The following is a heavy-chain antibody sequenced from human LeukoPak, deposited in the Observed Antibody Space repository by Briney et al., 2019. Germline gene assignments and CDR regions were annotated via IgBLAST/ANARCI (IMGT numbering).Heavy chain of an antibody. J-gene: IGHJ4*02. CDR3: ASIPSYYFDY. D-gene: IGHD6-6*01. CDR1: GGSISGSSYY. CDR2: IYYSGST. Sequence: PSETLSLTCTVSGGSISGSSYYWGWIRQPPGKGLEWIGYIYYSGSTNYNPSLKSRVTISVDRSKNQFSLKLSSVTAADTAVYYCASIPSYYFDYWGQGTLVTVSS. V-gene: IGHV4-61*05.